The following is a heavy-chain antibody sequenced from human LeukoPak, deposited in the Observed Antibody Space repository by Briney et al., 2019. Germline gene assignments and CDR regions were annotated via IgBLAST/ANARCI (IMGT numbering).Heavy chain of an antibody. V-gene: IGHV4-61*02. D-gene: IGHD2-2*01. CDR1: GGSTSSGSYY. CDR3: ARAVAVPAAPNPELRSTPFDY. CDR2: IYTSGST. J-gene: IGHJ4*02. Sequence: PSETLSLTCTVSGGSTSSGSYYWSWIRQPAGKGLEWIGRIYTSGSTNYNPSLKSRVTISVDTSKNQFSLKLSSVTAADTAVYYCARAVAVPAAPNPELRSTPFDYWGQGTLVTVSS.